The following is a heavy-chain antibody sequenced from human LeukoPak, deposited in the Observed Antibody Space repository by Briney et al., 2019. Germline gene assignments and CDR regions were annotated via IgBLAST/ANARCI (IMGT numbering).Heavy chain of an antibody. CDR2: INPNSGGT. J-gene: IGHJ6*02. D-gene: IGHD3-3*01. CDR3: ARDQGIVDYDFWSGLTSADYYYGMDV. Sequence: ASVKVSCKASAYTFTDYYMHWVRQAPGQGLEWMGWINPNSGGTNYAQNFQGRVTMTRDTSVSTAYMELRSLRSDDTAVYYCARDQGIVDYDFWSGLTSADYYYGMDVWGQGTTVTVSS. CDR1: AYTFTDYY. V-gene: IGHV1-2*02.